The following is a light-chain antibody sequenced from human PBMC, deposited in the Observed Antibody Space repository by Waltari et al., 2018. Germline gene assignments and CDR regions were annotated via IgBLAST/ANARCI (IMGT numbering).Light chain of an antibody. J-gene: IGLJ1*01. CDR3: CSYAGSYTFPYV. Sequence: QSALAQPRSVSGSPGQSVTISCTGTSSDVGGYNYVSWYQQHPGKAPQLMIYVVSKRPSGVPDRFSGSKSGNTASLTISGLQAEDEADYYCCSYAGSYTFPYVFGTGTKVTVL. CDR2: VVS. CDR1: SSDVGGYNY. V-gene: IGLV2-11*01.